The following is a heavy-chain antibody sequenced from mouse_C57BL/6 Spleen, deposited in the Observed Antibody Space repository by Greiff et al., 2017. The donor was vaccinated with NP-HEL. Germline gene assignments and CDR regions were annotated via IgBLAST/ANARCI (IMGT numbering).Heavy chain of an antibody. J-gene: IGHJ2*01. V-gene: IGHV5-4*01. CDR3: EIALLYYFDY. CDR2: ISDGGSYT. Sequence: EVHLVESGGGLVKPGGSLKLSCAASGFTFSSYAMSWVRQTPEKRLEWVATISDGGSYTYYPDNVKGRFTFSRDNAKNNLYLQMSHLKSEDAAMYYCEIALLYYFDYWGQGTTLTVSS. CDR1: GFTFSSYA.